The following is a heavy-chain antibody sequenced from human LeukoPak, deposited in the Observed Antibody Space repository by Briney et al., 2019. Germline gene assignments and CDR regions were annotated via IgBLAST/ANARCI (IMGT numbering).Heavy chain of an antibody. V-gene: IGHV4-59*12. CDR2: IYHSGST. J-gene: IGHJ6*03. CDR3: ARRLRYSSSYYMDV. Sequence: SETLSLTCTVSGGSISTYYWSWIRQPPGKGLEWIGYIYHSGSTKYNPSLKSRVTISVDTSKNQFSLKLSSVTAADTAVYYCARRLRYSSSYYMDVWGKGTTVTISS. D-gene: IGHD6-6*01. CDR1: GGSISTYY.